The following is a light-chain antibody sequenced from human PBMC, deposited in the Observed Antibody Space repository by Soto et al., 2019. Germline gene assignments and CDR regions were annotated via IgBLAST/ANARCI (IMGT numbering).Light chain of an antibody. CDR1: QSISSY. Sequence: DIQMTQSPSSLSASVGDRVTITCRASQSISSYLNWYQQNPGKAPKLLIYAASSLQSGVPSRFSGSGSGTEFTLTISSLQPEDFAAYNCQQSYSTPWTFGRGTKVEIK. V-gene: IGKV1-39*01. CDR3: QQSYSTPWT. CDR2: AAS. J-gene: IGKJ1*01.